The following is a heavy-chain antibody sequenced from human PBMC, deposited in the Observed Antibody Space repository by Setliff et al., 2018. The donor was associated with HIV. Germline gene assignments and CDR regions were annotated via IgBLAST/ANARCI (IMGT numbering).Heavy chain of an antibody. J-gene: IGHJ6*03. CDR1: GYTFTSYA. D-gene: IGHD3-22*01. Sequence: ASVKVSCKASGYTFTSYAMNWVRQAPGQGLEWMGWINTNTGNPTYAQGFTGRFVFSLDTSVSTAYLRISSLKAEDTAVYHCARRTYDSSGYPPAGYYYYMDVWGKGTTVTVSS. CDR2: INTNTGNP. CDR3: ARRTYDSSGYPPAGYYYYMDV. V-gene: IGHV7-4-1*02.